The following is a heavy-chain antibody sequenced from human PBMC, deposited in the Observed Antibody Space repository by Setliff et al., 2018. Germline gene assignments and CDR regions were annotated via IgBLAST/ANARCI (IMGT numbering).Heavy chain of an antibody. V-gene: IGHV4-59*04. D-gene: IGHD6-13*01. CDR2: AYYSGST. J-gene: IGHJ5*02. Sequence: SETLSLTCTVSGGSVNSRYWSWIRQSPGEGLEWIGSAYYSGSTYYNPSLESRVTISVDTSKNQFSLRLTSVSAADTAIYYCATKGHQLVRFQWFDPWGQGTLVPSPQ. CDR1: GGSVNSRY. CDR3: ATKGHQLVRFQWFDP.